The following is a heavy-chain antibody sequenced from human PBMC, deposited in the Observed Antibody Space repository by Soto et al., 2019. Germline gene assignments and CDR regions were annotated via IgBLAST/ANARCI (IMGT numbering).Heavy chain of an antibody. D-gene: IGHD3-22*01. J-gene: IGHJ6*02. CDR2: ISGSGGST. Sequence: PGGSLRLSCAASGFTFSSYAMSWVRQAPGKGLEWVSAISGSGGSTYYADSVKGRFTISRDNSKNTLYLQMNSLRAEDTAVYYCAKCPETRYYYDSSGYYYYYYGMDVWGQGTTVTVSS. V-gene: IGHV3-23*01. CDR1: GFTFSSYA. CDR3: AKCPETRYYYDSSGYYYYYYGMDV.